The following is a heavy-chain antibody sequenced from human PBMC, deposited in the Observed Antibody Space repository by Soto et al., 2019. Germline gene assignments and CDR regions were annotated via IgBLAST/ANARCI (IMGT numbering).Heavy chain of an antibody. CDR2: SITILGIA. Sequence: QVQLVQSGAEVKKPGPSVKVSCKAYGGTFSSSTISWVRQAPGQGLECMGRSITILGIANYEQKFQGRVTMTADQYTSTAYMELSSLRSEDKAMYYCATFIGYGDYYYYGIQVWGQGTTVT. D-gene: IGHD4-17*01. CDR1: GGTFSSST. CDR3: ATFIGYGDYYYYGIQV. J-gene: IGHJ6*02. V-gene: IGHV1-69*02.